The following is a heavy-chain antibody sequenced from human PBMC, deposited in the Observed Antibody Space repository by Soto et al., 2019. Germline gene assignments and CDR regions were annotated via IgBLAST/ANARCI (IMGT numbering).Heavy chain of an antibody. D-gene: IGHD5-12*01. CDR1: GFTFSSYS. Sequence: EVQLVESGGGLVQPGGSLRLSCAASGFTFSSYSMNWFRKAPGKGLEWVSYISSSSSTIYYSDSVKGRFTISRDNAKNSLYLQMNSLRAEDTAVYYCAAEATILNWFDPWGQGTLVTVSS. J-gene: IGHJ5*02. CDR3: AAEATILNWFDP. CDR2: ISSSSSTI. V-gene: IGHV3-48*01.